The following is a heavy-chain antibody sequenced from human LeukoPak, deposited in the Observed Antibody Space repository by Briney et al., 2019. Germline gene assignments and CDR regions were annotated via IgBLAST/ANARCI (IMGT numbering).Heavy chain of an antibody. D-gene: IGHD3-22*01. CDR3: ARGVRYYDSSGYYGY. V-gene: IGHV1-2*02. Sequence: ASVKVSCKASGYTFTSYDINWVRQAPGQGLEWMGWINPNSGGTNYAQKFQGRVTMTRDTSISTAYMELSRLRSDDTAVYYCARGVRYYDSSGYYGYWGQGTLVTVSS. CDR2: INPNSGGT. J-gene: IGHJ4*02. CDR1: GYTFTSYD.